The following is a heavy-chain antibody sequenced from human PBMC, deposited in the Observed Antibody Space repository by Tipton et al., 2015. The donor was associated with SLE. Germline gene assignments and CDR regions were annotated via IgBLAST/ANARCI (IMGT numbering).Heavy chain of an antibody. Sequence: SGVSVSTNYMTWVRQAPGKGLAWVALIDPGGSTNYAHSVKDRFTISRDTSKNTLYLQMNNLRAEDSAMYYCALETIFEGGADYWGQGTLVSVSS. D-gene: IGHD3-3*01. V-gene: IGHV3-66*01. CDR1: GVSVSTNY. CDR3: ALETIFEGGADY. J-gene: IGHJ4*02. CDR2: IDPGGST.